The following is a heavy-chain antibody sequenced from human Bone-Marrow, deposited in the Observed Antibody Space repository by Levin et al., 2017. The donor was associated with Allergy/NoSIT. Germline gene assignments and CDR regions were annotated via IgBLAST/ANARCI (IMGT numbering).Heavy chain of an antibody. Sequence: GGSLRLSCEASGFTFRTYAMTWVRRSPGRGLEWVASISGSGHSIYYTDSLKGRFIISRDNSNNSLSLEMSDLRADDSALYFCTKASGYRVFARIEVWGQGPLIPVAS. J-gene: IGHJ4*02. V-gene: IGHV3-23*01. CDR2: ISGSGHSI. CDR3: TKASGYRVFARIEV. D-gene: IGHD2-15*01. CDR1: GFTFRTYA.